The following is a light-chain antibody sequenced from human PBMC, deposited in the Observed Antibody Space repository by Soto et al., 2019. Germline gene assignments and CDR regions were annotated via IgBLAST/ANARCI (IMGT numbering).Light chain of an antibody. J-gene: IGLJ2*01. Sequence: QSVLTQPPSVSGAPGQRLTIACTGSSSNIGAGYAVHWHQHLPGRAPKLLVYGDNNRPSGVPDRFSGSESGTSAYLTITGLQAEDEAHYYCQSYDTRLSAVVFGGGTKRTVL. CDR1: SSNIGAGYA. CDR3: QSYDTRLSAVV. V-gene: IGLV1-40*01. CDR2: GDN.